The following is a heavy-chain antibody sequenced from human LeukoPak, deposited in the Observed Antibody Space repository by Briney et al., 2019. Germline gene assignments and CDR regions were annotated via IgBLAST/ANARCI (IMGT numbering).Heavy chain of an antibody. J-gene: IGHJ4*02. CDR3: ARGPYRQVVPFDY. CDR2: IYYSGST. D-gene: IGHD2-21*01. CDR1: GGSISSYY. Sequence: TSSETLSLTCTVSGGSISSYYWSWIRQPPGKGLGWIGYIYYSGSTNYNPSLKSRVTISVDTSKNQFSLKLSSVTAADTAVYYCARGPYRQVVPFDYWGQGTLVTVSS. V-gene: IGHV4-59*01.